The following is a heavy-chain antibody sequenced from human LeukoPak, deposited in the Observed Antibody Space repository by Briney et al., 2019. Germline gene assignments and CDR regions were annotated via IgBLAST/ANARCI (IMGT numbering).Heavy chain of an antibody. Sequence: SETLSLTCTVSGGSISSGDYYWSWTRQPPGKGLEWIGYIYYSGSTYYNPSLKSRVTISVDTSKNQFSLKLSSVTAADTAVYYCARSIWFGELLGFDPWGQGTLVTVSS. D-gene: IGHD3-10*01. CDR2: IYYSGST. V-gene: IGHV4-30-4*01. J-gene: IGHJ5*02. CDR3: ARSIWFGELLGFDP. CDR1: GGSISSGDYY.